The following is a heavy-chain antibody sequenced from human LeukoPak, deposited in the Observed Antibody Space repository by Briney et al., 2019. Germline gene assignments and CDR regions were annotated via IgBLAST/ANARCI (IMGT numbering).Heavy chain of an antibody. D-gene: IGHD5-18*01. J-gene: IGHJ4*02. CDR1: GFSFSDYG. V-gene: IGHV3-33*01. CDR2: IWYDGTNK. CDR3: ARDRYGIRRDYFDY. Sequence: QPGRSLRLSCAASGFSFSDYGMHWVRQAPGKGLECVALIWYDGTNKYYVDSVKGRFTISRDNSKNTLYLQTNSLRADDTAVYYCARDRYGIRRDYFDYWGQGILVTVSS.